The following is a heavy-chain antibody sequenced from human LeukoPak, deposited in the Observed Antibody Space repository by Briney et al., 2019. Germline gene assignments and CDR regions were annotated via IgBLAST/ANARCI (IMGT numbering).Heavy chain of an antibody. D-gene: IGHD2-2*01. CDR1: GYTFTSYY. CDR3: AREDVVPAAMGTYYYYYGMDV. J-gene: IGHJ6*02. CDR2: IIPILGIA. Sequence: KPGASVKVSCKASGYTFTSYYMHWVRQAPGQGLEWMGRIIPILGIANYAQKSQGRVTITADKSTSTAYMELSSLRSEDTAVYYCAREDVVPAAMGTYYYYYGMDVWGQGTTVTVSS. V-gene: IGHV1-69*04.